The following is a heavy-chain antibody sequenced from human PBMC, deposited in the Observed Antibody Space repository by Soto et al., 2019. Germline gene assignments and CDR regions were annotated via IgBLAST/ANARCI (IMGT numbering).Heavy chain of an antibody. V-gene: IGHV3-21*06. CDR3: VRGMNPLF. Sequence: GGYLRLSCAASGFNLRTYTMNWVRQAPGKGLEWVSSISISSSDRYYADSVRGRFTISRDNAKNALYLQMNSLRADDTAVYFCVRGMNPLFGGQGTLVTVSS. J-gene: IGHJ4*01. CDR1: GFNLRTYT. CDR2: ISISSSDR.